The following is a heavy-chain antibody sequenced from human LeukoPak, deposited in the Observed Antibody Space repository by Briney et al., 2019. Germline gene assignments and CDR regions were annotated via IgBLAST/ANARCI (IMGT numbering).Heavy chain of an antibody. J-gene: IGHJ3*02. V-gene: IGHV3-21*01. CDR1: GFTVSSNY. CDR2: ISSSSSYI. Sequence: GGSLRLSCAASGFTVSSNYMSWVRQAPGKGLEWVSSISSSSSYIYYADSVKGRFTIPRDNAKNSLYLQMNSLRAEDTAVYYCARDLTAHSYGYIEAFDIWGQGTMVTVSS. D-gene: IGHD5-18*01. CDR3: ARDLTAHSYGYIEAFDI.